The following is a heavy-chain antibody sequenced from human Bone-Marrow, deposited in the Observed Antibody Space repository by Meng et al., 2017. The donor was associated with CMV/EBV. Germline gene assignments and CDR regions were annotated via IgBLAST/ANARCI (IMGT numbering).Heavy chain of an antibody. CDR1: GYTFTSYG. Sequence: ASVKVSCKASGYTFTSYGISWVRQAPGQGLEWMGWISAYNGNTNYAQKFQGRVTITADKSTSTAYMELSSLRSEDTAVYYCARDRGDGYLLWGQGTLVTVSS. CDR3: ARDRGDGYLL. J-gene: IGHJ4*02. V-gene: IGHV1-18*01. D-gene: IGHD5-24*01. CDR2: ISAYNGNT.